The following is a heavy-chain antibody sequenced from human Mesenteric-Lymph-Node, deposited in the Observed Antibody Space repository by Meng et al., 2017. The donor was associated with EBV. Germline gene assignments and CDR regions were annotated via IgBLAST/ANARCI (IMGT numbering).Heavy chain of an antibody. CDR1: GASLTSTNW. J-gene: IGHJ4*02. D-gene: IGHD6-19*01. CDR2: IFHSGIT. CDR3: ARRREYSSGWPIDY. V-gene: IGHV4-4*02. Sequence: QVRLQESGPGLVKPSGTLSLTCAVSGASLTSTNWWSWVRQPPGKGLEWIGEIFHSGITNYNPSLKSRITLSVDKSKNLFSLNLSSVTAADTAVYFCARRREYSSGWPIDYWGQGTLVTVSS.